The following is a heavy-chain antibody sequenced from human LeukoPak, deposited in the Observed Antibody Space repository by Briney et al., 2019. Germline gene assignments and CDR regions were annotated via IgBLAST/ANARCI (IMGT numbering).Heavy chain of an antibody. D-gene: IGHD6-13*01. J-gene: IGHJ3*02. CDR1: GGSFSGYY. Sequence: SETPSLTCAVYGGSFSGYYWSWIRQPPGKGLEWIGEINHSGSTNYNPSLKSRVTISVDTSKNQFSLKLSSVTAADTAVYYCTRQQLVPGRAFDIWGQGTMVTVSS. CDR2: INHSGST. CDR3: TRQQLVPGRAFDI. V-gene: IGHV4-34*01.